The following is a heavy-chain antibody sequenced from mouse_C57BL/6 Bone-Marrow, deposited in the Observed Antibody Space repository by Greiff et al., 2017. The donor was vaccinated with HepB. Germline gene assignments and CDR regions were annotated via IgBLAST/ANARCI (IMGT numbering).Heavy chain of an antibody. D-gene: IGHD2-1*01. V-gene: IGHV1-55*01. CDR1: GYTFTSYW. CDR2: IYPGSGST. Sequence: QVQLQQPGAELVKPGASVKMSCKASGYTFTSYWITWVKQRPGQGLEWIGDIYPGSGSTNYNEKFKSKATLTVETSSSTAYMQLSSLTSEESAVYYCARDGNRFAYWGQGTLVTVSA. CDR3: ARDGNRFAY. J-gene: IGHJ3*01.